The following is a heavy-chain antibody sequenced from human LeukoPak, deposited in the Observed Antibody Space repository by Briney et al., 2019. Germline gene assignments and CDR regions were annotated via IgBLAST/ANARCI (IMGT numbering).Heavy chain of an antibody. CDR3: ARGRVGSMVRYYFDY. V-gene: IGHV4-34*01. CDR2: INHSGST. J-gene: IGHJ4*02. D-gene: IGHD3-10*01. CDR1: GGSFSGYY. Sequence: SETLSLTCAVYGGSFSGYYWSWIRQPPGKGLEWIGEINHSGSTNYNPSLKSRVTISVDTSKNQFSLKLSSVTAADTAVYYCARGRVGSMVRYYFDYWGQGTLVTVPS.